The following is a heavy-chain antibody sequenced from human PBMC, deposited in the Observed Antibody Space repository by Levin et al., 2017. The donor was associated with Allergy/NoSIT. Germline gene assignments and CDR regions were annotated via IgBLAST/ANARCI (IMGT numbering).Heavy chain of an antibody. J-gene: IGHJ5*02. D-gene: IGHD3-10*01. CDR2: IYSSGRT. Sequence: SQTLSLPCTVSGGSVSVSSGTYYWNWIRQPPGKGLEWIGYIYSSGRTKYNPSLKSRVTISVDTSKNQFSLKLSSVTAADTAVYFCARGEYYYGSGNWFDAWGQGTLVTVSS. V-gene: IGHV4-61*01. CDR3: ARGEYYYGSGNWFDA. CDR1: GGSVSVSSGTYY.